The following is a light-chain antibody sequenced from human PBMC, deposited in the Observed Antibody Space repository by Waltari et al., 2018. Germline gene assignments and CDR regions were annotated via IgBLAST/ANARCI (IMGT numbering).Light chain of an antibody. J-gene: IGKJ4*01. CDR3: LQHNSYPVT. Sequence: DIKMTQSPPSLLASVGDRVTITCRASQGIGNDLGWYQQKPGKAPKRLIYAASSLPSGVPSRFSGSGSGTEFTLTISSLQPEDFATYYCLQHNSYPVTFGGGTKVEIK. CDR1: QGIGND. V-gene: IGKV1-17*01. CDR2: AAS.